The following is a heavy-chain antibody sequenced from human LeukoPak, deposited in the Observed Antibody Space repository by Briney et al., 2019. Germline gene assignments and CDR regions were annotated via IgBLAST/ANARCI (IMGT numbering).Heavy chain of an antibody. D-gene: IGHD3-10*01. CDR1: GYTFTGYF. CDR3: ARSMVVRGVMGNYFDP. CDR2: INPKSGGA. J-gene: IGHJ5*02. V-gene: IGHV1-2*02. Sequence: ASVKVSCKAYGYTFTGYFIHWVRQAPGQGLEWMGWINPKSGGANYQQKFQDRVTMTSDTSISTAYLEMSRLRADDTAVYYCARSMVVRGVMGNYFDPWGQGTLVTVSS.